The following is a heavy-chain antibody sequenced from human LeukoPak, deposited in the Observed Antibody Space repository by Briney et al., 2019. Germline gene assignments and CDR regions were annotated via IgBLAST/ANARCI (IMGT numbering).Heavy chain of an antibody. Sequence: PGGSLRLSCAASGFTFSSYRMSWVRQAPGKGLEWVANIKQDGSEKYYVDSVKGRFTISRDNAKNSLYLQMNSLRAEDTAVYYCARVGYYEYYFDYWGQGTLVTVSS. V-gene: IGHV3-7*01. CDR3: ARVGYYEYYFDY. J-gene: IGHJ4*02. D-gene: IGHD3-22*01. CDR2: IKQDGSEK. CDR1: GFTFSSYR.